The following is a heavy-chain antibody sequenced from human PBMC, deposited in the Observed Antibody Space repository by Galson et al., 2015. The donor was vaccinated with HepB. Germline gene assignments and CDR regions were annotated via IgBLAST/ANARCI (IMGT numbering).Heavy chain of an antibody. Sequence: SVKVSCKASGGTFSSYAISWVRQAPGQGLEWMGGIIPIFGTANYAQKFQGRVTITADKSTSTACMELSSLRSEDTAVYYCARGEGYYDYVWGSYRHYFDYWGQGTLVTVSS. J-gene: IGHJ4*02. CDR2: IIPIFGTA. CDR1: GGTFSSYA. D-gene: IGHD3-16*02. CDR3: ARGEGYYDYVWGSYRHYFDY. V-gene: IGHV1-69*06.